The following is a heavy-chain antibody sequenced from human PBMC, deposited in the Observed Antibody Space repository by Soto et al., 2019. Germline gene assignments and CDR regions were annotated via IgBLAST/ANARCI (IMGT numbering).Heavy chain of an antibody. Sequence: ALVKVSCKASGGTFSSYAIGWVRQAPGQGLEWMGGIIPIFGTANYAQKFQGRVTITADESTSTAYMELSSLRSEDTAVYYCARERVRATGGSYYYYYGMDVWGQGTTVTVSS. D-gene: IGHD1-26*01. CDR1: GGTFSSYA. V-gene: IGHV1-69*13. CDR3: ARERVRATGGSYYYYYGMDV. J-gene: IGHJ6*02. CDR2: IIPIFGTA.